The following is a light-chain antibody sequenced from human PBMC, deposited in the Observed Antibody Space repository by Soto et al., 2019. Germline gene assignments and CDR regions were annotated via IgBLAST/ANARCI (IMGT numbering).Light chain of an antibody. V-gene: IGLV3-21*02. Sequence: SYELTQTPSVSVAPGQTARITCGGNNIRNKSVQWYQQKPGQAPVVVVYGDTNRPSGIPERFSGSNSGNTATLTISRVEAGDEADYYCQVWDSSSDHWVFGGGTKVTVL. J-gene: IGLJ3*02. CDR1: NIRNKS. CDR2: GDT. CDR3: QVWDSSSDHWV.